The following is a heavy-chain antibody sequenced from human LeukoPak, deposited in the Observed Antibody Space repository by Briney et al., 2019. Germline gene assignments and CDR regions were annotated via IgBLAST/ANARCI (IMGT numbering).Heavy chain of an antibody. CDR1: GNYW. Sequence: GGSLRLSCAASGNYWMHWVRQAPGKGLVWVSHINGDGSWTSYADSVKGRFTISKDNAKNTVYLQMSNLRAEDTAVYYCVSFYETYWGRGTLVTVSS. D-gene: IGHD2-2*01. V-gene: IGHV3-74*01. CDR3: VSFYETY. J-gene: IGHJ4*02. CDR2: INGDGSWT.